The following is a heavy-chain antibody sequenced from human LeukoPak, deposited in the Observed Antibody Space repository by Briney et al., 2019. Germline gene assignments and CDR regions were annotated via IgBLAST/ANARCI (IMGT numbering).Heavy chain of an antibody. Sequence: ASVRLSCTVSGYSVSDLSIHWVRHVAAKGLEWMGGFEPEEGAHGETIFAQKFEDRLTLTEDTSADTAYMELVRLTSEDTAVYYCATDRLEIYALHIWGQGTAVTVSS. J-gene: IGHJ3*02. CDR2: FEPEEGAHGET. CDR3: ATDRLEIYALHI. CDR1: GYSVSDLS. D-gene: IGHD1-1*01. V-gene: IGHV1-24*01.